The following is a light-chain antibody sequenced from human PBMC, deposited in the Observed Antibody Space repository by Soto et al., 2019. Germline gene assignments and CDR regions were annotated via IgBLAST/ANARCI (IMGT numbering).Light chain of an antibody. CDR1: SFNIGNSY. Sequence: QSVLTQPPSVSAAPGQKVTISCSGSSFNIGNSYVSWYQQLPGTAPKLLIYDNNKRPSGIPDRFSGSKSGTSATLSITGLQTGDEADYYCGTWDSSLSAAVFGGGTQLTVL. J-gene: IGLJ7*01. CDR3: GTWDSSLSAAV. V-gene: IGLV1-51*01. CDR2: DNN.